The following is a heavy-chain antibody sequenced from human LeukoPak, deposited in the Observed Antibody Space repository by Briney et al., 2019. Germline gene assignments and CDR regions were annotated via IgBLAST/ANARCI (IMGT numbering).Heavy chain of an antibody. CDR1: GFTFTGYY. Sequence: GGSLRLSCAASGFTFTGYYMHWVRQAPGQGLEWMGWINPNSGGTNYAQKFQGRVTMTRDTSISTAYMELSRLRSDDTAVYYCARGADYYDSSKFDYWGQGTLVTVSS. V-gene: IGHV1-2*02. CDR3: ARGADYYDSSKFDY. J-gene: IGHJ4*02. D-gene: IGHD3-22*01. CDR2: INPNSGGT.